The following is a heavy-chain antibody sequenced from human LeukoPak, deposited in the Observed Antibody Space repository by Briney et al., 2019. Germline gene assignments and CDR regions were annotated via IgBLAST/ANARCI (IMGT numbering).Heavy chain of an antibody. Sequence: SETLSLTCAVYGGSFSGYYWSWIRQPPGKGLEWIGEINHSGSTNYNPSLKSRVTISVDTSKNQFSLKLSSVTAADTAVYYCARLNKIYSSGWYYFDYWGQGTLVTVSS. CDR1: GGSFSGYY. D-gene: IGHD6-19*01. J-gene: IGHJ4*02. CDR3: ARLNKIYSSGWYYFDY. CDR2: INHSGST. V-gene: IGHV4-34*01.